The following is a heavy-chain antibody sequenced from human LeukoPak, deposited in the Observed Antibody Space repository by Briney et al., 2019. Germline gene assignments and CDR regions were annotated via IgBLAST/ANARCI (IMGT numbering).Heavy chain of an antibody. J-gene: IGHJ3*02. CDR2: ISAYNGNT. CDR3: ARGGGDGYNPDAFDI. D-gene: IGHD5-24*01. CDR1: GYTFTSFG. V-gene: IGHV1-18*01. Sequence: ASVKVSCKVSGYTFTSFGINWVRQAPGQGLEWMGWISAYNGNTNYAQKLQGRVTMTTDTSTSTAYMELRSLRSDDTAVYYCARGGGDGYNPDAFDIWGQGTMVTVSS.